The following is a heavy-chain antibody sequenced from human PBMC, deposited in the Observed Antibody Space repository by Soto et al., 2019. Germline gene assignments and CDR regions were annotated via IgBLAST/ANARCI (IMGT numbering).Heavy chain of an antibody. Sequence: GGSLRLSCAASGFTFSDYWMSWVRQAPGKGLEWVANIKQDGSDRYYVDSVKGRFSISRDNAKNSLYLQMNSLRAEDTAVYYCGKGTFHVVADWGQGTLVTVSS. CDR3: GKGTFHVVAD. CDR1: GFTFSDYW. J-gene: IGHJ4*02. CDR2: IKQDGSDR. V-gene: IGHV3-7*01. D-gene: IGHD2-15*01.